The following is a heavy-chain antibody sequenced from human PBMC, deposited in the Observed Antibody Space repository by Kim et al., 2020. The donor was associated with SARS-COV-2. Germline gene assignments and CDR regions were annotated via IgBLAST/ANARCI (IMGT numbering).Heavy chain of an antibody. J-gene: IGHJ4*02. CDR2: GST. CDR3: ARGGRRPDY. V-gene: IGHV3-66*01. Sequence: GSTYYADSVKGRFTISRDNSKNTLYLQMNSLRAEDTAVYYCARGGRRPDYWGQGTLVTVSS. D-gene: IGHD3-16*01.